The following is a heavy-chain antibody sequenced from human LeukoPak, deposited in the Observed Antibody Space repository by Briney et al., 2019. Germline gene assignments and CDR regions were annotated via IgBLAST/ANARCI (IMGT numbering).Heavy chain of an antibody. CDR3: ARSAGYYYDSSGYYFDY. CDR1: GGSISSYY. Sequence: SETLSLTCTVSGGSISSYYWSWIRQPPGKGLEWIGYIYYSGSTNYNPSLKSRVTISVDTSKNQFSLKLSSVTAADTAVYHCARSAGYYYDSSGYYFDYWGQGTLVTVSS. CDR2: IYYSGST. V-gene: IGHV4-59*01. J-gene: IGHJ4*02. D-gene: IGHD3-22*01.